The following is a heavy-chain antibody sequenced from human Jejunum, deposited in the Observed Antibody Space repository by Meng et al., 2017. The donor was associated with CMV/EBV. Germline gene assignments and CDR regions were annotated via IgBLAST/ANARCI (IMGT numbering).Heavy chain of an antibody. J-gene: IGHJ4*02. CDR3: ARLYCSGGSCYTIDY. D-gene: IGHD2-15*01. Sequence: QSGAEGKSPGASVTVSCTALHNPFTGYGVGWFRQAPGQGLEWMGWINTNTGNPTYAQGFTGRFVFSLDTSVSTAYLQISSLKAADTAVYYCARLYCSGGSCYTIDYWGQGTLVTV. CDR2: INTNTGNP. CDR1: HNPFTGYG. V-gene: IGHV7-4-1*02.